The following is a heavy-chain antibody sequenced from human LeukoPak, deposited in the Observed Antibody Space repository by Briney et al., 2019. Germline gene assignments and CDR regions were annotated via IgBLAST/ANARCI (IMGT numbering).Heavy chain of an antibody. J-gene: IGHJ4*02. Sequence: AASVKVSCKAFGYTLTSYDINWVRQATGQGLEWMGWMNPNSGRTGYAQNFQGRITITRNTSISTAYMELSSLRSEDTAVYYCTRETSSRYFDYWGQGTLVTVSS. CDR2: MNPNSGRT. CDR3: TRETSSRYFDY. CDR1: GYTLTSYD. V-gene: IGHV1-8*01.